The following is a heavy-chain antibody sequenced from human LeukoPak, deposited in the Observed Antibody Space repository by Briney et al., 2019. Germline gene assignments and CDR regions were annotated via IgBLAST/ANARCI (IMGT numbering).Heavy chain of an antibody. CDR3: AREDGDWDVRYFQH. V-gene: IGHV4-31*03. CDR2: IYYSGST. J-gene: IGHJ1*01. CDR1: GGSISSGGYY. Sequence: PSQTLSLTYTVSGGSISSGGYYWSWIRQHPGKGLEWIGYIYYSGSTYYNPSLKSRVTISVDTSKNQFSLKLSSVTAADTAVYYCAREDGDWDVRYFQHWGQGTLVTVSS. D-gene: IGHD4-17*01.